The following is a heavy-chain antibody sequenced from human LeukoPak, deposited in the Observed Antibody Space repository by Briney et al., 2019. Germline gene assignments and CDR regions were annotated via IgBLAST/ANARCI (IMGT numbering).Heavy chain of an antibody. J-gene: IGHJ4*02. CDR3: ARDPEWASVVVPAAIDY. CDR1: GFTFSSYE. D-gene: IGHD2-2*01. V-gene: IGHV3-48*03. CDR2: INGGGSTM. Sequence: GGSLRLSCAASGFTFSSYEMNWVRQAPGKGLEWVSYINGGGSTMDYADSVKGRFTISRDNAKNSVYLQMNSLRVEDTAIYYCARDPEWASVVVPAAIDYWGQGTLVTVSS.